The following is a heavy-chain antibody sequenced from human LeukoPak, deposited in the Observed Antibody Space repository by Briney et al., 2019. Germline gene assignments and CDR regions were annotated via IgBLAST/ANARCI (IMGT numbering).Heavy chain of an antibody. V-gene: IGHV3-30*18. Sequence: GGPLRLSCAASGFTFSSYGMHWVRQAPGKGLEWVAVISYDGSNKYYADSVKGRFTISRDNSKNTLYLQMNSLRAEDTAVYYCAKDVLARGYDAFDIWGQGTMVTVSS. CDR3: AKDVLARGYDAFDI. CDR2: ISYDGSNK. CDR1: GFTFSSYG. D-gene: IGHD3-10*01. J-gene: IGHJ3*02.